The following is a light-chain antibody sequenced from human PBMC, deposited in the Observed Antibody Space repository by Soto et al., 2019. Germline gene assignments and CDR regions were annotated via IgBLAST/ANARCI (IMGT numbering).Light chain of an antibody. Sequence: IVLTQSPGTLSLSPGERATLSCRASQSFSSSFLAWYQQKPGQTPRLLIYGASSRATGIPDRFSGSGSETDYSLTISRLEPEDFAVYYCQLYGSSSWAFGQGTKVDIK. CDR3: QLYGSSSWA. CDR2: GAS. CDR1: QSFSSSF. V-gene: IGKV3-20*01. J-gene: IGKJ1*01.